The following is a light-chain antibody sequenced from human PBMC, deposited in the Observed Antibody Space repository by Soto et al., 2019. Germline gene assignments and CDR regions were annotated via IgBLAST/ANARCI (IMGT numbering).Light chain of an antibody. V-gene: IGKV3-20*01. CDR1: QSVSSSY. Sequence: EIVLAQSPGTLSLSTGERATLSCRASQSVSSSYLAWYQQKPGQAPRLLIYVASNRAIGIPDRFSGSGSGTDFTLTISRLEPEDFAVNYCQQYSSSPNTFGQGTRLEIK. CDR2: VAS. J-gene: IGKJ5*01. CDR3: QQYSSSPNT.